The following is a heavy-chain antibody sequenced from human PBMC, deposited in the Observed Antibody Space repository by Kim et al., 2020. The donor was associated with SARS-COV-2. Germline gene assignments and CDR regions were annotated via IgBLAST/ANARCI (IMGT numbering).Heavy chain of an antibody. V-gene: IGHV3-30*18. J-gene: IGHJ6*02. CDR1: GFTFSSYG. CDR2: ISYDGSNK. D-gene: IGHD6-19*01. Sequence: GGSLRLSCAASGFTFSSYGMHWVRQAPGKGLEWVAVISYDGSNKYYADSVKGRFTISRDNSKNTLYLQMNSLRAEDTAVYYCAKDSSGWYGYYYYGMDVWGQGTTVTVSS. CDR3: AKDSSGWYGYYYYGMDV.